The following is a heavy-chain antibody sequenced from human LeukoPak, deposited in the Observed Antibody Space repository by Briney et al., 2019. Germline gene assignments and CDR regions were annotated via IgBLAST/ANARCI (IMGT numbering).Heavy chain of an antibody. CDR3: ARDSSMKPLDY. CDR1: GGSISSYY. D-gene: IGHD2-8*01. Sequence: SETLSLTCTVSGGSISSYYWSWIRQPPGKGLEWIGYIYYSGSTNYNPSLKSRVTISVDTSKNQFSLKLSSVTAADTAVYYCARDSSMKPLDYWGQGTLVTVSS. V-gene: IGHV4-59*01. CDR2: IYYSGST. J-gene: IGHJ4*02.